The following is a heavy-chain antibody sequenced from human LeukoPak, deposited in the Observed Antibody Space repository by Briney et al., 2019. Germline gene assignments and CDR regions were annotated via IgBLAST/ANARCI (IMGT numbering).Heavy chain of an antibody. D-gene: IGHD2-15*01. V-gene: IGHV4-34*01. CDR1: GGSFSGYY. CDR3: ARGGHCSGGSCYQYGMDV. CDR2: INHSGST. Sequence: SETLPLTCAVYGGSFSGYYWSWIRQPPGKGLEWIGEINHSGSTNYNPSLKSRVTISVDTSKNQFSLKLSSVTAADTAVYYCARGGHCSGGSCYQYGMDVWGKGTTFTVSS. J-gene: IGHJ6*04.